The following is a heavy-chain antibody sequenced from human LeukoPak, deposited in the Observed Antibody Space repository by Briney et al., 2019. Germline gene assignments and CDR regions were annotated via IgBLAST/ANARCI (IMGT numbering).Heavy chain of an antibody. D-gene: IGHD3-22*01. J-gene: IGHJ1*01. Sequence: GGSLRLSCAAPGFIFSSYWMSWVRQAPGKGLEWVANIKQDGSEKYYVDSVKGRFTISRDNAKNSLYLQMNSLRAEDTAVYYCATYSSLNRREFQYWGQGTLLTVSS. CDR3: ATYSSLNRREFQY. CDR1: GFIFSSYW. CDR2: IKQDGSEK. V-gene: IGHV3-7*01.